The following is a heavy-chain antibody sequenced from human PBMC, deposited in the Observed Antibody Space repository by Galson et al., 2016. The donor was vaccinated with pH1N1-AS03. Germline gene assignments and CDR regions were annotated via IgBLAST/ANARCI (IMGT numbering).Heavy chain of an antibody. V-gene: IGHV3-21*01. CDR2: ISSSSTYI. J-gene: IGHJ6*02. CDR3: ARDDSSSWDRYYYYGMDV. Sequence: SLRLSCAASGFTFSGYTMSWVRQAPGKGLEWVSFISSSSTYICYADSLKGRFTISRDNAKNSLYLQMNSLRVEETAVYYCARDDSSSWDRYYYYGMDVWGQGTTVTVSS. D-gene: IGHD6-13*01. CDR1: GFTFSGYT.